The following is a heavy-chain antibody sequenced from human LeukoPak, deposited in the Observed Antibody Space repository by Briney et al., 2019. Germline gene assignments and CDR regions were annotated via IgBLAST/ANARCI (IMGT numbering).Heavy chain of an antibody. CDR2: IYHSGST. CDR3: ARYTVTNLLDF. D-gene: IGHD4-17*01. J-gene: IGHJ4*02. V-gene: IGHV4-30-2*05. CDR1: GGSISSGGYY. Sequence: PSETLSLTCTVSGGSISSGGYYWSWIRQPPGKGLEWIGYIYHSGSTNYNPSLKSRVTISVDKSKNQFSLKLSSVTAADTAVYYCARYTVTNLLDFWGQGTLVTVSS.